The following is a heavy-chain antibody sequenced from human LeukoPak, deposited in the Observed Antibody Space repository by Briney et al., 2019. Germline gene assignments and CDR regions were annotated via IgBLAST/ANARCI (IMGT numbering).Heavy chain of an antibody. CDR2: TSTGSSTT. V-gene: IGHV3-48*02. CDR1: EFAFSTYN. Sequence: PGGSLRLSCVASEFAFSTYNMNWVRQAPGKGLEWVSYTSTGSSTTYYADSVKGRFTISRDNVENSLYLQMNSLRDEDTAVYYCARGNTMVRANWFDPWGQGTLVTVSS. J-gene: IGHJ5*02. CDR3: ARGNTMVRANWFDP. D-gene: IGHD3-10*01.